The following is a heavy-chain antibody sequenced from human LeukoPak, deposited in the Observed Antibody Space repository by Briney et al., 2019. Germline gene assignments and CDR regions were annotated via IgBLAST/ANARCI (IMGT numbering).Heavy chain of an antibody. CDR1: RFTFSSYW. CDR3: AKDLAARGELDFDY. J-gene: IGHJ4*02. CDR2: ISGSGGST. Sequence: PGGSLRLSCAASRFTFSSYWMSWVRQAPGKGLEWVSAISGSGGSTYYADSVKGRFTISRDNSKNTLYLQMNSLRAEDTAVYYCAKDLAARGELDFDYWGQGTLVTVSS. V-gene: IGHV3-23*01. D-gene: IGHD1-26*01.